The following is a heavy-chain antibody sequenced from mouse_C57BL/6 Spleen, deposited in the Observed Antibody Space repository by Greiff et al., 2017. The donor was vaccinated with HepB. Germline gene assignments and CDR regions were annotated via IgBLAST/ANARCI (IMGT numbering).Heavy chain of an antibody. D-gene: IGHD4-1*01. Sequence: EVMLVESGGGLVKPGGSLKLSCAASGFTFSDYGMHWVRQAPEKGLEWVAYISSGSSTIYYAETVKGRFTISRDNAENTLFLQMTSMRSEDTAMYYCARGELYYFDYWGQGTTLTVSS. J-gene: IGHJ2*01. CDR1: GFTFSDYG. CDR2: ISSGSSTI. V-gene: IGHV5-17*01. CDR3: ARGELYYFDY.